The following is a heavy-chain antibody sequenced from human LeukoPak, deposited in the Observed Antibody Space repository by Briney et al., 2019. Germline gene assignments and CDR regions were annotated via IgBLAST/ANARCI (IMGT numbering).Heavy chain of an antibody. CDR1: GFNLINHG. J-gene: IGHJ4*02. CDR2: IWNDGSKK. V-gene: IGHV3-33*01. Sequence: PGGSLRLSCEASGFNLINHGMHWVRQAPDKGLEWVSVIWNDGSKKFYLDSVKGRFTISRDDSKNTVSLQMDSLRAEDTAVYYCARTFWDKSNGYDYFFDYWGQGTLVTVSS. CDR3: ARTFWDKSNGYDYFFDY. D-gene: IGHD5-12*01.